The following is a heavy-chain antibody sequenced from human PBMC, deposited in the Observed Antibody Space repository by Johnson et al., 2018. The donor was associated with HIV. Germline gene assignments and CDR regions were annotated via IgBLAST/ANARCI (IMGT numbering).Heavy chain of an antibody. J-gene: IGHJ3*02. Sequence: QVQLVESGGGLVQPGGSLRLSCAASGFTFSSYAMHWVRQAPGKGLEWVAVISYDGSNKYYADSVKGRFTISRDNSKNTLYLQMNSLRAEDTAVYYCAREWIGHSSSWFRYAFDIWGQGTMVTVSS. V-gene: IGHV3-30*04. D-gene: IGHD6-13*01. CDR3: AREWIGHSSSWFRYAFDI. CDR2: ISYDGSNK. CDR1: GFTFSSYA.